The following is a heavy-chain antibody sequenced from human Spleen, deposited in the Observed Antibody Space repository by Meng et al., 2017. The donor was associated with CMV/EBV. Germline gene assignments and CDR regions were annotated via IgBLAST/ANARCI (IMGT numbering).Heavy chain of an antibody. D-gene: IGHD6-13*01. CDR3: ARGGLRYSSSWPFDY. V-gene: IGHV4-4*07. CDR2: IYTSGST. Sequence: QGQLQGAGPGLVKRSETLSPICTVFGGSISRYSWSWIRQPAGKGLEWIGRIYTSGSTNYNPSLKSRVTMSVDTSKNQFSLKLSSVTAADTAVYYCARGGLRYSSSWPFDYWGQGTLVTVSS. CDR1: GGSISRYS. J-gene: IGHJ4*02.